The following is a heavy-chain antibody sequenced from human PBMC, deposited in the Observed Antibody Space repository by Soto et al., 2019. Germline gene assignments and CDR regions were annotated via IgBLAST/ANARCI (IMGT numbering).Heavy chain of an antibody. J-gene: IGHJ5*02. CDR3: AHRATMTIFGLIIDNGVWFDP. V-gene: IGHV2-5*02. Sequence: SGPTLVNPTQTLTLTCTFSGFSLSTSGAAVGWIRQPPGRALEWLALIYWDGDRRYNPSLQSRLTIDKDTSRNQVALTLTSVDPADTATYYCAHRATMTIFGLIIDNGVWFDPWGQGTLVTVSS. D-gene: IGHD3-3*01. CDR2: IYWDGDR. CDR1: GFSLSTSGAA.